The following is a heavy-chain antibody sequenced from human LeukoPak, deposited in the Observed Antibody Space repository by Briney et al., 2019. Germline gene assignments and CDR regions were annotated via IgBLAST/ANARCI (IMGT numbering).Heavy chain of an antibody. J-gene: IGHJ4*02. Sequence: PSETLSLTCTVSGGSISNFYWSWIRQPPGKGLEWIGYVSDSGIISYNPPLKSRVTISIYTSKNQFSLKLTSVTAADTAVYYCARLRSWQLGVDYWGQGTLVTVSS. CDR3: ARLRSWQLGVDY. CDR1: GGSISNFY. V-gene: IGHV4-59*08. D-gene: IGHD6-13*01. CDR2: VSDSGII.